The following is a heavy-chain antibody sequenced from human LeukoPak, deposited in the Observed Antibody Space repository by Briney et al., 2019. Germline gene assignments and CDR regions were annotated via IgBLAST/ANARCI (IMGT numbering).Heavy chain of an antibody. V-gene: IGHV1-69*05. CDR3: ARGEGLVATDY. Sequence: SVKVSCKASGGTFSSYAISWVRQAPGQGLEWMGGIIPIFGTANYAQKFQGRVTMTRDTSTSTVYMELSSLRSEDTAVYYCARGEGLVATDYWGQGTLVTVSS. CDR1: GGTFSSYA. D-gene: IGHD2-15*01. J-gene: IGHJ4*02. CDR2: IIPIFGTA.